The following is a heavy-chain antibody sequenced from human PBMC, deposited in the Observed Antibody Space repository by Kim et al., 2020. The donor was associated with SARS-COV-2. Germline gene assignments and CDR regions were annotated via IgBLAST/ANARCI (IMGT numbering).Heavy chain of an antibody. CDR3: AKRFDP. V-gene: IGHV3-23*01. CDR2: GSGGST. J-gene: IGHJ5*02. Sequence: GSGGSTYYADSVKGRFTISRDNSKNTLYLQMNSLRAEDTAVYYCAKRFDPWGQGTLVTVSS.